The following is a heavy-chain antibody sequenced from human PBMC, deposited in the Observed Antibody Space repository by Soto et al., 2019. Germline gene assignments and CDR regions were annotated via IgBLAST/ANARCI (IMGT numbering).Heavy chain of an antibody. CDR3: AGNSWAAIDP. V-gene: IGHV1-3*01. D-gene: IGHD6-6*01. J-gene: IGHJ5*02. Sequence: QVQLVQSGAEVKKPGASVKVSCKASGYTFTSYAMHCVRQAPGQRLEWMGWINAGNGNTKYSQKFQGRVTITRDTSASTDYMELSSLRSEDTAVYYCAGNSWAAIDPWGQGTLVTVSS. CDR1: GYTFTSYA. CDR2: INAGNGNT.